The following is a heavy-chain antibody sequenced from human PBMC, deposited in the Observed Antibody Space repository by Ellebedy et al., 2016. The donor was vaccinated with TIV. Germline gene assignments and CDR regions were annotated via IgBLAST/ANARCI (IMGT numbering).Heavy chain of an antibody. CDR2: ISGSGGST. J-gene: IGHJ4*02. Sequence: GESLKISCAASGFTFSSYAMSWVRQAPGKGLEWVAGISGSGGSTYYADPVKGRFTISRDNAKNSLYLQMNKLRPEDTALYYCAKGSTTALVTCVDYWGQGTLVTVSS. CDR3: AKGSTTALVTCVDY. V-gene: IGHV3-23*01. D-gene: IGHD5-18*01. CDR1: GFTFSSYA.